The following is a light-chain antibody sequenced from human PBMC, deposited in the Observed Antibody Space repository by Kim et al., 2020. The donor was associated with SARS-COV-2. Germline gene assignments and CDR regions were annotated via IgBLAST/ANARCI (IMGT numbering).Light chain of an antibody. CDR3: SSYTSTNTFVV. CDR2: DVS. CDR1: SSDVGAYIC. V-gene: IGLV2-14*04. J-gene: IGLJ2*01. Sequence: SLTISCTETSSDVGAYICVSWYQQHPGQAHTLMIYDVSKWPSGVSTRFSGSKSGNTASLTISGLQAEDEADYYCSSYTSTNTFVVFGGGTQLTVL.